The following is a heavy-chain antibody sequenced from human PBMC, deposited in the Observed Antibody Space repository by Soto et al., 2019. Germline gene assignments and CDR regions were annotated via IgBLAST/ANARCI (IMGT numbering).Heavy chain of an antibody. D-gene: IGHD3-9*01. Sequence: QVTLKESGPALVKPTETLTLTCTVSGFSLTTGKMGVSWIRQPPGKALEWLAHIFSDNERSYSTSLQGRLTITKDTSGSQVVLSMTNVDRVDTATYCCARMKVDSYQFYYAMDVWGQGTTVTVSS. V-gene: IGHV2-26*01. CDR2: IFSDNER. CDR1: GFSLTTGKMG. J-gene: IGHJ6*02. CDR3: ARMKVDSYQFYYAMDV.